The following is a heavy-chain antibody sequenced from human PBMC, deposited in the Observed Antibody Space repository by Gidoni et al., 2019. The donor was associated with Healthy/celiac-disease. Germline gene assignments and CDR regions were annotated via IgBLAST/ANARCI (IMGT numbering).Heavy chain of an antibody. Sequence: VQLVESVGGLIQPGESLRLSCAASGFTVSSNYMRWVRQAPGKGLEWVSVIYSGGSTYYADSVKGRFTISRDNSKNTLYLQMNSRRAEDTAVYYCARVRSTVTTYYFDYWGQGTLVTVSS. V-gene: IGHV3-53*01. CDR1: GFTVSSNY. CDR3: ARVRSTVTTYYFDY. D-gene: IGHD4-4*01. CDR2: IYSGGST. J-gene: IGHJ4*02.